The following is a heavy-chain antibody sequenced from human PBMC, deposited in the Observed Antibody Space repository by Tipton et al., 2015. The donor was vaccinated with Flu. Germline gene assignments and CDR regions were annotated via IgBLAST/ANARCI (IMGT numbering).Heavy chain of an antibody. CDR2: VSGGGANT. D-gene: IGHD5-12*01. Sequence: SLRLSCAASGFTFSRYATSWVRQAPGKGPEWVSAVSGGGANTYYADSVKGRFTISRDNSKNTLYLQMNSLRAEDTAIYYCAKVPVANTACSDWGQGTLVTVSS. CDR3: AKVPVANTACSD. V-gene: IGHV3-23*01. J-gene: IGHJ4*02. CDR1: GFTFSRYA.